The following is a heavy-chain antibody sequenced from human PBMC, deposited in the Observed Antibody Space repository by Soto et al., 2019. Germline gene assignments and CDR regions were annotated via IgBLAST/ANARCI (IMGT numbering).Heavy chain of an antibody. CDR1: GFTFSSYG. CDR2: ITSSGRHI. CDR3: TRDQNVVAYHDSFDI. J-gene: IGHJ3*02. D-gene: IGHD3-16*01. V-gene: IGHV3-21*01. Sequence: GGSLRLSCAASGFTFSSYGMNWVRQAPGKGLEWVSSITSSGRHIYDADSVKGRFTISRDNAKNSLYLQMNSLRAEDTAVYYCTRDQNVVAYHDSFDIWGQGTMVTVSS.